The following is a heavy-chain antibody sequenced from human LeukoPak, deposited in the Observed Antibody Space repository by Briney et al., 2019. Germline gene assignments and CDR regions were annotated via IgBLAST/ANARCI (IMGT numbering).Heavy chain of an antibody. J-gene: IGHJ3*02. D-gene: IGHD6-19*01. CDR2: ISSSGSTI. CDR1: GFTFSDYY. V-gene: IGHV3-11*04. CDR3: ARGRVAVRSDAFDI. Sequence: GGSLRHSCAASGFTFSDYYMSWIRQAPGKGLEWVSYISSSGSTIYYAGSVKGRFTISRDNAKNSLYLQMNSLRAEDTAVYYCARGRVAVRSDAFDIWGQGTMVTVSS.